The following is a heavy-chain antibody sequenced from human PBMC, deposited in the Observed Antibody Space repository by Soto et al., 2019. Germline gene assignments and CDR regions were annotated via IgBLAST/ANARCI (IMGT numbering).Heavy chain of an antibody. D-gene: IGHD6-19*01. Sequence: PGGSLRLSCAASGFTFDDYAMHWVRQAPGKGLEWVSGISWNSGSIGYADSVKGRFTISRDNAKNSLYLQMNSLRAEDTALYYCAKVAVAGINWYFDLWGRGTLVTVSS. V-gene: IGHV3-9*01. J-gene: IGHJ2*01. CDR2: ISWNSGSI. CDR1: GFTFDDYA. CDR3: AKVAVAGINWYFDL.